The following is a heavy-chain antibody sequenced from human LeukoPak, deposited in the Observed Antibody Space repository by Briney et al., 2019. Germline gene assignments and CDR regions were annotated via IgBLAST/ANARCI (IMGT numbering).Heavy chain of an antibody. CDR2: ISYDGSNK. CDR1: GFTFSSYG. Sequence: GGSLRLSCAASGFTFSSYGMHWVRQAPGKGLEWVAVISYDGSNKYYADSVKGRFTISRDNSKNTLYLQMNSLRAEDTAVYYCAKGGSHDYGDFLDYWGQGTLVTVSS. J-gene: IGHJ4*02. CDR3: AKGGSHDYGDFLDY. D-gene: IGHD4-17*01. V-gene: IGHV3-30*18.